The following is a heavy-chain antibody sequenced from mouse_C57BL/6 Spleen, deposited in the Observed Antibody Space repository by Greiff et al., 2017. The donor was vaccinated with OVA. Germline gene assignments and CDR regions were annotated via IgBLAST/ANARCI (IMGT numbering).Heavy chain of an antibody. J-gene: IGHJ2*01. Sequence: QVQLQQPGAELVRPGSSVKLSCKASGYTFTSYWMHWVKQRPIRGLEWIGNIDPSDSGTHYNQKFKGKATLTVDKSSSTAYMQLSSLTSEVSAVDYGARSSGWLPYFDYWGQGTTLTVSS. D-gene: IGHD2-3*01. CDR3: ARSSGWLPYFDY. CDR2: IDPSDSGT. CDR1: GYTFTSYW. V-gene: IGHV1-52*01.